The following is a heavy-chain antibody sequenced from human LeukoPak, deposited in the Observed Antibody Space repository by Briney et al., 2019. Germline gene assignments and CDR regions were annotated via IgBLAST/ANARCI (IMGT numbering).Heavy chain of an antibody. D-gene: IGHD3-16*02. J-gene: IGHJ4*02. CDR1: GYSFTSYW. CDR3: ARQEITFGGVIVLFDY. CDR2: IYPGDSDT. V-gene: IGHV5-51*01. Sequence: GESLKISCKGSGYSFTSYWIGGVRQMPGKGLEWMGIIYPGDSDTRYSPSFQGQVTISADKSISNAYLQWSSLKASDSAMYYCARQEITFGGVIVLFDYWGQGTLVTVSS.